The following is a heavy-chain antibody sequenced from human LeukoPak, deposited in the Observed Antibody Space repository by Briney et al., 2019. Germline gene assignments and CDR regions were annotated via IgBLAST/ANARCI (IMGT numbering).Heavy chain of an antibody. CDR1: GGSSSSYY. V-gene: IGHV4-59*01. CDR3: ARGVPHYGNYYYYGMDV. D-gene: IGHD4-17*01. J-gene: IGHJ6*02. CDR2: IYYSGST. Sequence: SETLSLTCTVSGGSSSSYYWSWIRQPPGKGLEWIGYIYYSGSTNYNPSLKSRVTISVDTSKNQFSLKLSSVTAADTAVYYCARGVPHYGNYYYYGMDVWGQGTTVTVSS.